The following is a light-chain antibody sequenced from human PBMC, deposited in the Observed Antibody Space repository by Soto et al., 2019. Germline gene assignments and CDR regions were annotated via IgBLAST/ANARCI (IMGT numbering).Light chain of an antibody. V-gene: IGLV2-14*03. CDR3: SSYTSTNTVV. CDR1: NSDIGGYNF. J-gene: IGLJ2*01. CDR2: DVT. Sequence: QSALTQPASVSGSPGQSITISCTGTNSDIGGYNFVSWYQQHPGKAPKLMFYDVTNRPPGVSNRFSGSKSGKTASLTISGLQAEDEAVYYCSSYTSTNTVVFGGGTQLTVL.